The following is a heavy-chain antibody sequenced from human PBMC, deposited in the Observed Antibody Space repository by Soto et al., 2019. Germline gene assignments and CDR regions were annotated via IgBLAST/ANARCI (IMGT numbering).Heavy chain of an antibody. J-gene: IGHJ4*02. D-gene: IGHD6-6*01. CDR3: ARDEALYSSSCFDY. Sequence: GGSLRLSCAASGFTFSSYSMNWVRQAPGKGLEWVSYISSSSSTIYYADSVKGRFTISRDNAKNSLYLQMNSLRAEDTAVYYCARDEALYSSSCFDYWGQGTLVTVSS. CDR1: GFTFSSYS. V-gene: IGHV3-48*01. CDR2: ISSSSSTI.